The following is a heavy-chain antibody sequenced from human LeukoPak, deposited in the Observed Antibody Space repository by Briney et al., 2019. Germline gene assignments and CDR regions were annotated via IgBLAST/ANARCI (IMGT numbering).Heavy chain of an antibody. D-gene: IGHD4-17*01. V-gene: IGHV3-30*02. CDR1: GFTFSSYG. CDR3: AKDRAYGEPNFFDY. J-gene: IGHJ4*02. CDR2: IRSDGSNK. Sequence: PGGSLRLSCAASGFTFSSYGMHWVRQAPGKGLEWVAFIRSDGSNKYYADSVKGRFTIPRDNSKNTLYLQMNSLRAEDTAVYYCAKDRAYGEPNFFDYWGQGTLVTVSS.